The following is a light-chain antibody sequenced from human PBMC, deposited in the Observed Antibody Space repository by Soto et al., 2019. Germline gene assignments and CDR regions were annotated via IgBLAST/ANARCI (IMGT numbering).Light chain of an antibody. J-gene: IGKJ1*01. CDR2: DAS. CDR3: QQRSDWPWT. Sequence: EIVLTQSPATLSLSPGERATLSCRASQSVSNFLAWYQQKPGQAPRLLISDASNRATGIPGRFSGSESGTDFSITISSLEPEDFAVYYGQQRSDWPWTFGQGTKVEIK. V-gene: IGKV3-11*01. CDR1: QSVSNF.